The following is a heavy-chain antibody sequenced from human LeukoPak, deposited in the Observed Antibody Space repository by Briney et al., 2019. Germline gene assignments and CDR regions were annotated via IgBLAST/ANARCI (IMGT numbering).Heavy chain of an antibody. CDR3: AKDNVEYSGSPVGAFDI. CDR1: GFTFSSYA. V-gene: IGHV3-23*01. J-gene: IGHJ3*02. Sequence: GGSLRLSCAASGFTFSSYAMSWVRQAPGKGLEWVSAISGSGGSTYYADSVKGRFTISRDNSKNTLYLQMNSLRAEDTAVYYCAKDNVEYSGSPVGAFDIWGQGTMVTVSS. CDR2: ISGSGGST. D-gene: IGHD1-26*01.